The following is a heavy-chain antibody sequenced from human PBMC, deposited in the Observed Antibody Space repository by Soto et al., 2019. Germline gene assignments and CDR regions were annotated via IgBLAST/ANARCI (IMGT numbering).Heavy chain of an antibody. CDR1: GGTFSSYA. D-gene: IGHD2-2*01. J-gene: IGHJ4*02. Sequence: ASVKVSCKASGGTFSSYAISWVRQAPGQGLERMGGIIPIFGTANYAQRFQGRVTITADESTSKAYMELSSLRSEDTAVYYCASHRKYCSSTSCYASFDYWGQGTLVTVSS. V-gene: IGHV1-69*13. CDR2: IIPIFGTA. CDR3: ASHRKYCSSTSCYASFDY.